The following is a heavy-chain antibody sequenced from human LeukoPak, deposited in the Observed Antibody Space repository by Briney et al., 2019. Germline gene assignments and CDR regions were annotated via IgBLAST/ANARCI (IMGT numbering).Heavy chain of an antibody. CDR2: INHSGST. CDR3: ARGSNSYGYVY. V-gene: IGHV4-34*01. Sequence: PSETLSLTCALPGGSFSGYYWSWSRQPPGKGLEWIGEINHSGSTNYNPSLKSRVTISVDTSKNQFSLKLSSVTAANTAVYYCARGSNSYGYVYWGQGTLVTVSS. D-gene: IGHD5-18*01. J-gene: IGHJ4*02. CDR1: GGSFSGYY.